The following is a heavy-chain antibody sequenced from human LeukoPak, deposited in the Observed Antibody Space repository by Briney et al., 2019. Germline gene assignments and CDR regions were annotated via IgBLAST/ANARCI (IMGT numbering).Heavy chain of an antibody. CDR1: GGSISSSSYY. J-gene: IGHJ4*02. D-gene: IGHD1-26*01. Sequence: SETLSLTCTVSGGSISSSSYYWSWIRQPPGKGLEWIGYIYYNGSTNYNPSLKSRVTISVDTSKNQFSLKLSSVTAADTAMYYCARERRSGSYYYFDYWGQGTLVTVSS. CDR2: IYYNGST. V-gene: IGHV4-61*01. CDR3: ARERRSGSYYYFDY.